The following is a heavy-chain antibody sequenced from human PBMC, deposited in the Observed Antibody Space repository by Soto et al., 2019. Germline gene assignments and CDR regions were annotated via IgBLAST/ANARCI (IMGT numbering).Heavy chain of an antibody. V-gene: IGHV3-73*01. CDR1: GFTFSDSG. CDR2: IRSKANSYAT. J-gene: IGHJ4*02. D-gene: IGHD2-2*01. Sequence: GGSLRLSCAASGFTFSDSGIHWVRQASGKGLEWVGHIRSKANSYATAYAASVKGRFTISRDDSKNTAYLQMNSLKTEDTAMYYCTRHEGTIDYWGQGTLVTVSS. CDR3: TRHEGTIDY.